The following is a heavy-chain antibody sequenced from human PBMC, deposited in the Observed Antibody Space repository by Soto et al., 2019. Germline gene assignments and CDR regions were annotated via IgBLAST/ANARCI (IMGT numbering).Heavy chain of an antibody. Sequence: ASVKVSCKASGGTFSSYAISWVRQAPGQGLEWMGGIIPIFGTANYAQKFQGRVTITADESTSTAYMELSSLRSEDTAAYYCARDVVRAARYYYGMDVWGQGTTVTVSS. CDR3: ARDVVRAARYYYGMDV. J-gene: IGHJ6*02. CDR2: IIPIFGTA. CDR1: GGTFSSYA. D-gene: IGHD6-6*01. V-gene: IGHV1-69*13.